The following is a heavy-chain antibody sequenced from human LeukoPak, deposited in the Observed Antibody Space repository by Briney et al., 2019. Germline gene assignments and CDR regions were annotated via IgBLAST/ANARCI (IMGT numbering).Heavy chain of an antibody. CDR2: IRGTTDNT. Sequence: GGSLRLSCAASGFTFSTYVMSWVRQAPGKGLEWVSSIRGTTDNTYYADSVKGRFTISRDNSKNTLYLQMNSLRAEDTAVYYCAKYCGGGSCYSGLDYWGQGTLVTVSS. J-gene: IGHJ4*02. V-gene: IGHV3-23*01. D-gene: IGHD2-15*01. CDR1: GFTFSTYV. CDR3: AKYCGGGSCYSGLDY.